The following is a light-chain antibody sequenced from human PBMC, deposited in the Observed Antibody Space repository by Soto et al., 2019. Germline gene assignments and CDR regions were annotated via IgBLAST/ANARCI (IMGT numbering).Light chain of an antibody. CDR1: NIGSKS. CDR2: DDT. V-gene: IGLV3-21*02. Sequence: SYERTQPPSLSVAPGQTARITCGGNNIGSKSVHWYQQKPGQAPVLVVYDDTDRPSGIPERFSGSNSGNTATLTISRVEGGDEADFYCQVWDTSSDQYVFGTGTKVTVL. CDR3: QVWDTSSDQYV. J-gene: IGLJ1*01.